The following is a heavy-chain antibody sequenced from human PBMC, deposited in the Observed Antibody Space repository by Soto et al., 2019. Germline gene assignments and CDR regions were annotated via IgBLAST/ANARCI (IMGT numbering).Heavy chain of an antibody. CDR1: GFTFSSYA. Sequence: EVQLLESGGGLVQPGGSLRLSCAASGFTFSSYAMSWVRQAPGKGLEWVSAISGSGGSTYYADSVKGRLTISRDNSKNTLYLQMNSLRAEDTAVYYCAKDGDSSGWYGAGWYFDLWGRGTLVTVSS. V-gene: IGHV3-23*01. D-gene: IGHD6-19*01. J-gene: IGHJ2*01. CDR3: AKDGDSSGWYGAGWYFDL. CDR2: ISGSGGST.